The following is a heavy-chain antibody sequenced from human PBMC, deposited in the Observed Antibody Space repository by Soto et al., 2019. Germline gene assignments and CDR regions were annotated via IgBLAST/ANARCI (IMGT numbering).Heavy chain of an antibody. V-gene: IGHV1-18*01. D-gene: IGHD6-13*01. CDR2: ISAYNGNT. J-gene: IGHJ4*02. CDR3: ARSSSWYLMFDY. Sequence: GAPVKVSRKASWYTFTSYGISWVRQAPGQGLEWMGWISAYNGNTNYAQKLQDRVTMATDTSTSTAYMELRSLRSDDTAVYYCARSSSWYLMFDYWGQGTLVTVSS. CDR1: WYTFTSYG.